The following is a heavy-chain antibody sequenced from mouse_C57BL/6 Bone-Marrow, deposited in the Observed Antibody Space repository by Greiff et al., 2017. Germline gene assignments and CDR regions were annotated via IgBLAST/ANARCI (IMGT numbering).Heavy chain of an antibody. J-gene: IGHJ3*01. CDR3: ARGKARFAY. V-gene: IGHV14-2*01. CDR2: IDPEDGEI. CDR1: GFNIKDYD. Sequence: VQLQQSGAELVKPGASVKLSCTASGFNIKDYDMHWVKQRTEQGLEWIGRIDPEDGEIKYAPKFQGKATITADTSSNTAYLQLSSLTSEDTAVYYCARGKARFAYWGQGTLVTVSA.